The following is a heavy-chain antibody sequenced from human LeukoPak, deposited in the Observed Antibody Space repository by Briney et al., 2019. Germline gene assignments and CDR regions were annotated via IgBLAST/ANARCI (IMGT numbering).Heavy chain of an antibody. CDR3: ARDGSRRGFDY. CDR2: MWRGGNT. CDR1: GFTVSSIY. J-gene: IGHJ4*02. Sequence: QPGGSLRLSCAASGFTVSSIYMSWVRQAPGKGLEWVSVMWRGGNTYYADPVKGRFTISRDNSKNTVYLQMDSLRAEDTAMYYCARDGSRRGFDYWGQGTLVTVSP. D-gene: IGHD1-14*01. V-gene: IGHV3-53*01.